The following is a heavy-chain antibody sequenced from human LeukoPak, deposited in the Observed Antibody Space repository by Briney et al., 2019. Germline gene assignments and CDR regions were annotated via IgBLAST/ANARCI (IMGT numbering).Heavy chain of an antibody. D-gene: IGHD3-22*01. V-gene: IGHV4-4*07. CDR3: ARDSVVGNQRDY. CDR1: GGSISSYY. J-gene: IGHJ4*02. CDR2: IYTSGST. Sequence: PSETLSLTCTVSGGSISSYYWSWIRQPAGKGLEWIGRIYTSGSTNYNPSLKSRVTISVDTSKNQFSLKLSSVTAADTAVYYCARDSVVGNQRDYWGREPWSPSPQ.